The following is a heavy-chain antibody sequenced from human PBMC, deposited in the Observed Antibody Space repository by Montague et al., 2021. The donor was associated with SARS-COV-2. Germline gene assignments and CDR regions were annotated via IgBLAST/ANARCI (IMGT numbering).Heavy chain of an antibody. J-gene: IGHJ3*02. CDR1: GRSISSSNYY. D-gene: IGHD3-3*01. CDR3: ARHSGRDAIFGVVIIPDAFDN. V-gene: IGHV4-39*01. Sequence: SETLSLTCTVSGRSISSSNYYWCWIRQPPGKLLEWIGSIYYSGSPYYKPPLKSLVTISVDTSNNQFSLMLSSMTAADTAVYYCARHSGRDAIFGVVIIPDAFDNWGQGTMVTVSS. CDR2: IYYSGSP.